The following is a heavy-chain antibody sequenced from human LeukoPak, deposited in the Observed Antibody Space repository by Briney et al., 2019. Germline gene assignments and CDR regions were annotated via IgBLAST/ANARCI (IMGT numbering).Heavy chain of an antibody. D-gene: IGHD3-22*01. V-gene: IGHV3-74*01. CDR3: ARANHPTYYDSSGYYQDY. Sequence: TGGSLRLSCAASGFTFSSHWMHWARQAPGKGLVWVSRVDNDGSSTVYADSVKGRFTISRDNAKNTLYLQMNSLRAEDTGVYYCARANHPTYYDSSGYYQDYWGQGTLVTVSS. CDR2: VDNDGSST. CDR1: GFTFSSHW. J-gene: IGHJ4*02.